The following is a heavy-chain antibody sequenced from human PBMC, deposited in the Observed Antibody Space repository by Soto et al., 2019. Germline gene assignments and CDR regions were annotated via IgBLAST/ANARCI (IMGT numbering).Heavy chain of an antibody. CDR2: IIPIFGTA. Sequence: QVQLVQSGAEVKKPGSSVKVSCKASGGTFSSYAISWVRQAPGQGLEWMGGIIPIFGTANYAQKFQGRVTITADESTRTAYMELSSLRSEDTAVYYCARDVRGTMVPGSSFDPWGQGTLVTVSS. CDR1: GGTFSSYA. D-gene: IGHD3-10*01. J-gene: IGHJ5*02. V-gene: IGHV1-69*01. CDR3: ARDVRGTMVPGSSFDP.